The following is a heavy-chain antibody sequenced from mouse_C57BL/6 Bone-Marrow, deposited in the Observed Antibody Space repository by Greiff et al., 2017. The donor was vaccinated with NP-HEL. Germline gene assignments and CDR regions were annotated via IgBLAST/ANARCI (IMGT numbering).Heavy chain of an antibody. CDR3: ARSIYYDYADDPFYAMDY. CDR2: FRNKANGYTT. D-gene: IGHD2-4*01. V-gene: IGHV7-3*01. J-gene: IGHJ4*01. CDR1: GFTFPDYY. Sequence: EVKLVESGGGLVQPGGSLSLSCAASGFTFPDYYMNWFRQPPGKALEWLGFFRNKANGYTTEYSASVKGRFTISRDNSQSILYLQMNALRAEDSATYFCARSIYYDYADDPFYAMDYWGQGTSVTVSS.